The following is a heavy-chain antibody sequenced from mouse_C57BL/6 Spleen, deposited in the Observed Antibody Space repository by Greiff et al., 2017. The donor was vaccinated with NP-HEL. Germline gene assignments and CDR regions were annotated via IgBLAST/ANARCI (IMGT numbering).Heavy chain of an antibody. V-gene: IGHV5-17*01. CDR1: GFTFSDYG. Sequence: EVMLVESGGGLVKPGGSLQLSCAASGFTFSDYGMHWVRQAPEKGLEWVAYISSGSSTIYYADTVKGRFTISRDNAKNTLFLQMTSLRSEDTAMYYCARGDYGNWFAYWGQGTLVTVSA. CDR3: ARGDYGNWFAY. D-gene: IGHD2-1*01. CDR2: ISSGSSTI. J-gene: IGHJ3*01.